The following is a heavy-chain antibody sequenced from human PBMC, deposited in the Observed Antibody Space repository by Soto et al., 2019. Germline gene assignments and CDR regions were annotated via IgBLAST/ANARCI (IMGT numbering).Heavy chain of an antibody. V-gene: IGHV4-59*01. CDR2: IYYSGST. J-gene: IGHJ6*01. Sequence: SETLFLTCSVSGRSISIYYWSWIRQPPGKGLEWIGYIYYSGSTNYNPSLKSRVTISVNTSKNPFFLNLSSVTAADTAVYYCARDRISYYYGSGSSFGMDVWGQGTTVTV. CDR3: ARDRISYYYGSGSSFGMDV. CDR1: GRSISIYY. D-gene: IGHD3-10*01.